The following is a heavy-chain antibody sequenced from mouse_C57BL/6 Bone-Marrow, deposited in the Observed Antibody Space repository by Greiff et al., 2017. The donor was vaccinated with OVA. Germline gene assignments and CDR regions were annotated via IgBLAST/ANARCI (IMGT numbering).Heavy chain of an antibody. D-gene: IGHD1-1*01. V-gene: IGHV5-9*01. Sequence: EVKLVESGGGLVKPGGSLKLSCAASGFTFSSYTMSWVRQTPEKRLEWVATISGGGGNTYYPDSVKGRFTISRDNAKNTLYLQMSSLRSEDTALYYCARGHYYGSSYWYCDVWGTGTTVTVSS. CDR2: ISGGGGNT. J-gene: IGHJ1*03. CDR3: ARGHYYGSSYWYCDV. CDR1: GFTFSSYT.